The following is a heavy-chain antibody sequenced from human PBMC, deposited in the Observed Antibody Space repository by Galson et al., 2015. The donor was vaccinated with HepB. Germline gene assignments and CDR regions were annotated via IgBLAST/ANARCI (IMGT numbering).Heavy chain of an antibody. V-gene: IGHV3-23*01. J-gene: IGHJ4*02. CDR2: VSGSGDTT. D-gene: IGHD2/OR15-2a*01. CDR1: GFIFSNYA. Sequence: SLRLSCAASGFIFSNYAMGWVRQAPGKGLEWVSSVSGSGDTTHYADSVKGRFTISRDNSKNTLYLLMNSLRAEDTAVYYCAKDVRNRFYSLWDFWGQGTLVTVSS. CDR3: AKDVRNRFYSLWDF.